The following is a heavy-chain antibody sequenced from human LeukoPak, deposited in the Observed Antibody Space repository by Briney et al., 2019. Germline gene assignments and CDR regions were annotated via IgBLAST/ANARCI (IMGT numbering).Heavy chain of an antibody. CDR3: ARGRNIEMTTMSGGSDY. Sequence: ASVKVSCKASGYTFTDYYMHWVRQAPGQGLEWMGWLNPNSGDTNYAQKFQGWVSMTRDTSISTAYMDLSDLRSDDTAVYYCARGRNIEMTTMSGGSDYWGQGTLVTVSS. V-gene: IGHV1-2*04. D-gene: IGHD5-24*01. CDR1: GYTFTDYY. CDR2: LNPNSGDT. J-gene: IGHJ4*02.